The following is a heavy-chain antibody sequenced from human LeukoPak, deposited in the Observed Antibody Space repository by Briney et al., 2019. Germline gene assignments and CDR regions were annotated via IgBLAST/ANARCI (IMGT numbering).Heavy chain of an antibody. J-gene: IGHJ4*02. D-gene: IGHD3-10*01. V-gene: IGHV3-30*18. Sequence: GGSLRLSCVVSGFTFSTYAMHWVRQAPGKGLEWVAIISYDGSDKYYADSLKGRFTISRDNSKNTLYLQMNSLRAEDTAVYYCAKDIRNDRFGGPGKYWGQGTLVTVSS. CDR3: AKDIRNDRFGGPGKY. CDR2: ISYDGSDK. CDR1: GFTFSTYA.